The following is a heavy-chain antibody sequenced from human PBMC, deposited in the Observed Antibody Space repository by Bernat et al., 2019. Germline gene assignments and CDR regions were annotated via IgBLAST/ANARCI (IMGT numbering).Heavy chain of an antibody. V-gene: IGHV3-21*05. CDR3: ARDGPGYSSGWYALDY. D-gene: IGHD6-19*01. CDR2: ISNTSNYI. Sequence: EVQLVESGGGLVKPGGSLRLSCAASGFTLSDYSMNWVRQAPGKGLEWVSYISNTSNYIYYADSVKGRFTISRDNAKNSLYLQMNSLGAEDTAVYYCARDGPGYSSGWYALDYWGQGTLVTVSS. CDR1: GFTLSDYS. J-gene: IGHJ4*02.